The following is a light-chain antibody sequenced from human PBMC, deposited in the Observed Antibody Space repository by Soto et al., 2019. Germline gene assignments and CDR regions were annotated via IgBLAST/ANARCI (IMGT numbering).Light chain of an antibody. CDR3: QQYNNWPPGFT. CDR2: GAS. J-gene: IGKJ4*01. V-gene: IGKV3-15*01. Sequence: EIVMTQSPATLSVSPGERATLSCRASQSVSSNLAWYQQKPGQAPRLLIYGASTRATGIPARFSGSGSGTEFTLTISGLQSEDFAVYYCQQYNNWPPGFTFGGGTKVDIK. CDR1: QSVSSN.